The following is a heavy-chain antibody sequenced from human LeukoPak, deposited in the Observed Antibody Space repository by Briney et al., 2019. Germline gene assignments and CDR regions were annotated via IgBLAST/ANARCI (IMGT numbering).Heavy chain of an antibody. D-gene: IGHD2-2*01. J-gene: IGHJ5*02. CDR1: EFTISRYW. CDR3: AKDHRGYCGSTSCYEESWFDP. V-gene: IGHV3-30*18. Sequence: GGSLRLSCAASEFTISRYWMHWVRQAPGKGLEWVAVISYDGSNKYYADSVKGRFTISRDNSKNTLYLQMNSLRAEDTAVYYCAKDHRGYCGSTSCYEESWFDPWGQGTLVTVSS. CDR2: ISYDGSNK.